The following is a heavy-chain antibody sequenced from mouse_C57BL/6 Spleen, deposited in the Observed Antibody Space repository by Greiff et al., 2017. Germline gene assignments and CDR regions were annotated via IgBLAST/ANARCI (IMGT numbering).Heavy chain of an antibody. CDR2: INPSTGGT. V-gene: IGHV1-42*01. CDR3: ASSYVFAY. J-gene: IGHJ3*01. Sequence: EVMLVESGPELVKPGASVKISCKASGYSFTGYYMNWVKQSPEKSLEWIGEINPSTGGTTYNQKFKAKATLTVDKSSSTAYMQLKSLTSEDSAVYYCASSYVFAYWGQGTLVTVSA. CDR1: GYSFTGYY.